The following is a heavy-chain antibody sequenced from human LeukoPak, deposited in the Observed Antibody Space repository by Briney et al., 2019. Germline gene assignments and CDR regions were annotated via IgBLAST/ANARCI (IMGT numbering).Heavy chain of an antibody. V-gene: IGHV3-21*01. J-gene: IGHJ4*02. CDR1: GFTFSSYS. CDR2: ISSRSSYI. D-gene: IGHD1-7*01. Sequence: GGSLRLSCAASGFTFSSYSMNWVRQAPGKGLEWASSISSRSSYIYYADSVKGRFTISRDNAKNSLYLQMNSLRAEDTAVYYCARRITGITDWGQGTLVTVSS. CDR3: ARRITGITD.